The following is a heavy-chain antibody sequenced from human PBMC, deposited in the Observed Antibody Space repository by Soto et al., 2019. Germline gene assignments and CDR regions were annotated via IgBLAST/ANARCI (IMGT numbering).Heavy chain of an antibody. CDR1: GVTFSNAW. CDR2: IKSKTDGGTT. J-gene: IGHJ4*02. CDR3: TTDLGDSSGYPDY. D-gene: IGHD3-22*01. V-gene: IGHV3-15*07. Sequence: PGGSLILSCAASGVTFSNAWMNWVRQAPGKGLEWVGRIKSKTDGGTTDYAAPVKGRFTISRDDSKNTLYLQMNSLKTEDTAVYYCTTDLGDSSGYPDYWGQGTLVTVSS.